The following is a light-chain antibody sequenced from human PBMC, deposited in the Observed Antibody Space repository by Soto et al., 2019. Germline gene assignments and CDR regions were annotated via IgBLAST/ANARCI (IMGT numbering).Light chain of an antibody. CDR1: SSDVGGYNS. Sequence: QSALTQPASVSGSPGQSITISCTGTSSDVGGYNSVSWLQQNPGKAPKLMIYDVSNRPSGVSDRFSGSKSGNTASLTISGLQAEDEADYYCRSYTSTSTLVFGGGTKLT. J-gene: IGLJ3*02. CDR3: RSYTSTSTLV. CDR2: DVS. V-gene: IGLV2-14*01.